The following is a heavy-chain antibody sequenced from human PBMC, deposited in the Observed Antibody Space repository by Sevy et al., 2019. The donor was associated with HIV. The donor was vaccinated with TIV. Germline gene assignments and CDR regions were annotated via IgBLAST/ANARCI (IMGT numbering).Heavy chain of an antibody. CDR3: AGMEVGGYDLLTGRSTGWFDP. Sequence: SETLSLTCTVSGGSISSSNYYWGWIRQPPGKGLEWIGSIYYSGSPYYNPSLKSRVTISVDTSKNQFFLNLSSVSAPDTAVYYCAGMEVGGYDLLTGRSTGWFDPWGQGTLVTVSS. CDR2: IYYSGSP. V-gene: IGHV4-39*01. CDR1: GGSISSSNYY. D-gene: IGHD3-9*01. J-gene: IGHJ5*02.